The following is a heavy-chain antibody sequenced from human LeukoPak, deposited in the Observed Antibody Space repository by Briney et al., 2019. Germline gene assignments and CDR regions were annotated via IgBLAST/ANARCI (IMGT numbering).Heavy chain of an antibody. V-gene: IGHV3-21*01. CDR1: GFTFSSFS. Sequence: GGPLRLSCAASGFTFSSFSINWVRQAPGKGLEWVSSINTVASYIYYADSVRGRFTISRDNAKNSLYLQMNSLRAEDTGVYYCARLRRNGDSGGFYYYYDSWGQGTLVTVSS. J-gene: IGHJ4*02. CDR2: INTVASYI. CDR3: ARLRRNGDSGGFYYYYDS. D-gene: IGHD2-21*01.